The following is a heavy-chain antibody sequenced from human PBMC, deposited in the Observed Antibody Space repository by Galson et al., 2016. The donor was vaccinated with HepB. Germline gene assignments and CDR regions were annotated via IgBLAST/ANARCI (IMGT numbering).Heavy chain of an antibody. CDR1: GFSLSTSGVS. CDR3: ARMTTVTPWHEALFDH. CDR2: IDWHDDK. V-gene: IGHV2-70*01. D-gene: IGHD4-17*01. J-gene: IGHJ4*02. Sequence: PALVKPTQTLTLTCTFSGFSLSTSGVSVSWIRQPPGKALEWLALIDWHDDKYYITSLKTRLTLSKETSKNQVVLTMTHMDPVDTATYFCARMTTVTPWHEALFDHWGQGTLVTVSS.